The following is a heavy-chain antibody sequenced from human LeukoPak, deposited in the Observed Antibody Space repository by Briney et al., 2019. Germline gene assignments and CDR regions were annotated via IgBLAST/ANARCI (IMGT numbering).Heavy chain of an antibody. CDR2: TVSRGTT. J-gene: IGHJ5*02. V-gene: IGHV3-23*01. Sequence: GGPLRLSCVASGFTFTSDAMNWVRQAPGKGLEWVSSTVSRGTTQYADSVKGRFTVSRDTSKNTLYLQMNSLRADDTAVYYCAKCSTSAYTTGWCNWIDPWGQGTLVTVSS. D-gene: IGHD6-19*01. CDR3: AKCSTSAYTTGWCNWIDP. CDR1: GFTFTSDA.